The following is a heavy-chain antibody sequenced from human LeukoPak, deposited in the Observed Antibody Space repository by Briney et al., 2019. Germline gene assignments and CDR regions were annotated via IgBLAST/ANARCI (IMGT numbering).Heavy chain of an antibody. V-gene: IGHV1-18*01. CDR1: GYTFTSYG. J-gene: IGHJ4*02. CDR2: ISAYNGNT. CDR3: ARTGRLRLGELSLYDY. Sequence: EASVKVSCKASGYTFTSYGISWVRQAPGQGLEWMGWISAYNGNTNYAQKLQGRVTMTTDTSTSTAYMELRSLRSDDTAVYYCARTGRLRLGELSLYDYWGQGTLVTVSS. D-gene: IGHD3-16*02.